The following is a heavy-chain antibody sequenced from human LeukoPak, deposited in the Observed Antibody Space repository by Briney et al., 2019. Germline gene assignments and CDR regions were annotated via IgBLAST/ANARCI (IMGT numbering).Heavy chain of an antibody. CDR1: GYTFTSYY. CDR2: INPSGGST. Sequence: ASVKLSCKASGYTFTSYYMHWVRQAPGQGLEWMGIINPSGGSTSYAQKFQGRVTMTRDTSTSTVYMELSSLRSEDTAVYYCARVSKDSSGWLYYFDYWGQGTLVTVSS. CDR3: ARVSKDSSGWLYYFDY. V-gene: IGHV1-46*01. J-gene: IGHJ4*02. D-gene: IGHD6-19*01.